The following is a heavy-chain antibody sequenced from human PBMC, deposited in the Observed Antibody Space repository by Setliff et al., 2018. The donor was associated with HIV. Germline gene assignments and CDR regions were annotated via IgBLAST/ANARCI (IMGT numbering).Heavy chain of an antibody. CDR3: ARRAYSSGWVSRYYFDS. V-gene: IGHV5-51*01. CDR1: GYYFTTFW. J-gene: IGHJ4*02. D-gene: IGHD6-19*01. CDR2: IYPGDSHT. Sequence: GESLKISCKGSGYYFTTFWIAWVRQMPGKGLGWMGFIYPGDSHTTYSPSFQGQVTISVYTSVITAYLPWSSLKASDTAMYYCARRAYSSGWVSRYYFDSWGRGTLVTVSS.